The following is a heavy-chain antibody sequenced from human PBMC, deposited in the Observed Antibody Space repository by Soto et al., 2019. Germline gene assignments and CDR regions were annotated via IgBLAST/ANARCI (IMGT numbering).Heavy chain of an antibody. J-gene: IGHJ4*02. Sequence: EVQLLESGGGLVQPGGSLRLSCAASGFTFSSYAMSWVRQAPGKGLEWVSAISGSGGSTYYADSVKGRFTISRDNSKNTVYLQMNSLRAEDTAVYYGAKDLLGLKGYSSGWYVFDYWGQGTLVTVSS. V-gene: IGHV3-23*01. D-gene: IGHD6-19*01. CDR2: ISGSGGST. CDR3: AKDLLGLKGYSSGWYVFDY. CDR1: GFTFSSYA.